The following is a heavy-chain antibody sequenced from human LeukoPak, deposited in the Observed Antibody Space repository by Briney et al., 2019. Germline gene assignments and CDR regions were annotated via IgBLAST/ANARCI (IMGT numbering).Heavy chain of an antibody. CDR1: GFTFSDYT. V-gene: IGHV3-21*01. CDR3: AREAYSHYGFDY. D-gene: IGHD4-11*01. J-gene: IGHJ4*02. Sequence: GGSLRLSCAASGFTFSDYTMNWVGQAPGKGLEWVSSLSSTGLYVYYADSVRGRLTISRDNANNSLSLQMSSLRAEDTAVYYCAREAYSHYGFDYWGQGTLVTVSS. CDR2: LSSTGLYV.